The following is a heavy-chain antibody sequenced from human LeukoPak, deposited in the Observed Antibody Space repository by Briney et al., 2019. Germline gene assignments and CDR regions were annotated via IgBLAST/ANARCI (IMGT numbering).Heavy chain of an antibody. CDR2: IGPTGSDR. Sequence: GGSLRLSCTASGLSFSTSGFNWVRQAPGKGLEWVASIGPTGSDRYHADSIKGRFTISRDNANNFLYLQMNSLRAEDTAVYYCATETNGRHYDYWGQGTLLTVSS. V-gene: IGHV3-21*06. CDR1: GLSFSTSG. CDR3: ATETNGRHYDY. D-gene: IGHD1-14*01. J-gene: IGHJ4*02.